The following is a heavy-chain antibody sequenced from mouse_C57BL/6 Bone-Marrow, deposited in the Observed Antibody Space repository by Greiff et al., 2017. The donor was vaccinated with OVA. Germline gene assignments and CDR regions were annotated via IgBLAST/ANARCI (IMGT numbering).Heavy chain of an antibody. Sequence: VQLQQSGPGLVKPSQSLSLTCSVTGYSITSGYYWNWIRQFPGNKLEWMGYISYDGSNNYNPSLKNRISITRDTSKNQFFLKLNSVTTEDTATYYCARFYDYDGTFDYWGQGTTLTVSS. D-gene: IGHD2-4*01. V-gene: IGHV3-6*01. J-gene: IGHJ2*01. CDR2: ISYDGSN. CDR1: GYSITSGYY. CDR3: ARFYDYDGTFDY.